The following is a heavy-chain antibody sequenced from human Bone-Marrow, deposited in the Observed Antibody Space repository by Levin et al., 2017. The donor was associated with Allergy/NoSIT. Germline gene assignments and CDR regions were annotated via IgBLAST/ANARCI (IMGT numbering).Heavy chain of an antibody. CDR3: ASHTWPNGYFDL. CDR1: GGSISSGGYS. J-gene: IGHJ2*01. CDR2: IYHSGST. Sequence: PSETLSLTCAVSGGSISSGGYSWSWIRQPPGKGLEWIGYIYHSGSTYYNPSLKSRVTISVDRSKNQFSLKLSSVTAADTAVYYCASHTWPNGYFDLWGRGTLVTVSS. D-gene: IGHD2-8*01. V-gene: IGHV4-30-2*01.